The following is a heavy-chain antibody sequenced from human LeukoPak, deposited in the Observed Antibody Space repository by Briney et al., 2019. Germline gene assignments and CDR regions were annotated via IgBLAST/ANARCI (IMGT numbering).Heavy chain of an antibody. CDR2: ITKTGASI. V-gene: IGHV3-48*03. J-gene: IGHJ6*03. D-gene: IGHD3/OR15-3a*01. CDR1: GFTFSDYE. Sequence: GGSLRLSCVASGFTFSDYEMHWIRQAPGKGLEWVSYITKTGASIYYAPSVKGRFTISRDNARNSLYLEMNSLRAEDTAIYYCARNYDFWSSPQGYMDVWGKGTTVIVSS. CDR3: ARNYDFWSSPQGYMDV.